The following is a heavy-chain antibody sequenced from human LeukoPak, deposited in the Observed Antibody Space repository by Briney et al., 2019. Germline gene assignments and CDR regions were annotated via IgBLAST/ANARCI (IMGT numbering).Heavy chain of an antibody. D-gene: IGHD3-22*01. J-gene: IGHJ3*02. CDR1: GGTFSSYA. Sequence: SVKVSCKASGGTFSSYAISWVRQAPGQGLEWMGGIIPIFGTANYAQKFQGRVTITADESTSTAYMELRSLRSDDTAVYYCARDSYYDSRGYYYHDAFGIWGQGTMVTVSS. CDR3: ARDSYYDSRGYYYHDAFGI. CDR2: IIPIFGTA. V-gene: IGHV1-69*13.